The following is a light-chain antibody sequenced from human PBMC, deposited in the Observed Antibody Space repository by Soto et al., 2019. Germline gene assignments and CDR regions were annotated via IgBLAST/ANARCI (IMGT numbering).Light chain of an antibody. CDR2: GAS. V-gene: IGKV3-15*01. Sequence: EVVMTQSPATLSVSPWERATLSCRASESVSSNLAWYQQRPGQAPRLVIYGASTRATGIPARFSGGGSGTESTLTISSLQSEDFAVYYCQQYNSWPPITFGQGTRLEIK. CDR1: ESVSSN. J-gene: IGKJ5*01. CDR3: QQYNSWPPIT.